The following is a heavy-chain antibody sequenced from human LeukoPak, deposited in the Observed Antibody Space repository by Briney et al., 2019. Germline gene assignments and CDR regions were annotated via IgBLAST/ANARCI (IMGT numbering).Heavy chain of an antibody. CDR2: INPNSGGA. V-gene: IGHV1-2*02. D-gene: IGHD2-2*01. Sequence: ASGKVSCKASGYTFTGYYKHWVRQAPGQGLEWMGWINPNSGGAKYAQKFQGRVTMTGDTSISTAYMELNRLTSDDTAVYYCARSPYQLLTPNWFDPWGQGTLVTVSS. J-gene: IGHJ5*02. CDR1: GYTFTGYY. CDR3: ARSPYQLLTPNWFDP.